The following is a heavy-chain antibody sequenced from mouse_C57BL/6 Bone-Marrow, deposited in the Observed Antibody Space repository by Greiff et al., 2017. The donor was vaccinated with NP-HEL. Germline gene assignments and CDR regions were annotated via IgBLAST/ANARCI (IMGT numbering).Heavy chain of an antibody. Sequence: QVQLQQSGAELVKPGASVKMSCKASGYTFTSYWITWVKQRPGQGLEWIGDIYPGSGSTNYNEKFKSKATLTVDTSSSTAYMQLSSLTSEDSAVYYCAREGKTAQATASMDYWGQGTSVTVSS. CDR3: AREGKTAQATASMDY. J-gene: IGHJ4*01. V-gene: IGHV1-55*01. CDR1: GYTFTSYW. CDR2: IYPGSGST. D-gene: IGHD3-2*02.